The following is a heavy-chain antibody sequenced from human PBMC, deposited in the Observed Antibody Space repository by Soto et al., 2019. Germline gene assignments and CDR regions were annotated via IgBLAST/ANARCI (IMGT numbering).Heavy chain of an antibody. V-gene: IGHV1-18*01. CDR3: AREGAEKRGKGLWSESYVEYHGMDV. CDR2: IRVYNGNT. CDR1: GYTFTSSG. Sequence: QVQLVQSGAEVKKPGASVKVSCKASGYTFTSSGISWVRQAPGQGREWMGWIRVYNGNTNYAQKVQGRVTMTTETSTSTAYMELRSLRSDDTAVYYCAREGAEKRGKGLWSESYVEYHGMDVWGQGTTVTVSS. J-gene: IGHJ6*02. D-gene: IGHD3-3*01.